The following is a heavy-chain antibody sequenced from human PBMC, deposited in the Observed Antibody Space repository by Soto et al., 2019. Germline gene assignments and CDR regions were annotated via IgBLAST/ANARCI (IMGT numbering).Heavy chain of an antibody. CDR1: GFTFSSSS. CDR3: ASDYYDSSGYLDYYGMDV. J-gene: IGHJ6*02. D-gene: IGHD3-22*01. V-gene: IGHV3-21*01. CDR2: ISSSSSYI. Sequence: EVQLVESGGGLVKPGGSLRLSCAASGFTFSSSSMNWVRQAPGKGLEWGSSISSSSSYIYYADSVKGRFTISRDNAQNSLVLQMNILRAEDTDVYYCASDYYDSSGYLDYYGMDVCGRGTTVTVSS.